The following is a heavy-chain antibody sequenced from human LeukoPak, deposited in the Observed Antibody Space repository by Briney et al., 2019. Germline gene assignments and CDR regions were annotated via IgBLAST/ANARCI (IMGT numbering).Heavy chain of an antibody. CDR2: IYYSGST. CDR3: ARVTLFRGAQIDS. J-gene: IGHJ4*02. CDR1: GGSFSSYY. Sequence: PSETLSLTCTVSGGSFSSYYWSWIRQPPGKGLEWIGYIYYSGSTNYNPSLKSRVTISVDTSKNQFSLNLSTVTAADTAVYFCARVTLFRGAQIDSWGQGTLVTVSP. V-gene: IGHV4-59*08. D-gene: IGHD3-10*01.